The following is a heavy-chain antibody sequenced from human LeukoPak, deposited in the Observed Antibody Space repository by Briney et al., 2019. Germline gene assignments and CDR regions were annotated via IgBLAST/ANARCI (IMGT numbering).Heavy chain of an antibody. Sequence: GGPLRLSCAASGFIFTNYAISWVRQDPGKGLEWVSSISGNGRTTYYADSVMGRFTISRDNSKNTLYLQMNSLRAEDAAVYYCARADGGMAARPQPFDYWGQGTLVTVSS. V-gene: IGHV3-23*01. J-gene: IGHJ4*02. CDR1: GFIFTNYA. D-gene: IGHD6-6*01. CDR2: ISGNGRTT. CDR3: ARADGGMAARPQPFDY.